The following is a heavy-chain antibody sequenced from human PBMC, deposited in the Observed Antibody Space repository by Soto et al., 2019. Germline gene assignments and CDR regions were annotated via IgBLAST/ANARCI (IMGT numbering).Heavy chain of an antibody. CDR1: GFTFSSYA. CDR3: AKALYSSSSGWFDP. Sequence: HPGGSLRLSCAASGFTFSSYAMSWVRQAPGKGLEWVSAISGSGGSTYYADSVKGRFTISRDNSKNTLYLQMNSLRAEDTAVYYCAKALYSSSSGWFDPWGQGTLVTVS. J-gene: IGHJ5*02. D-gene: IGHD6-6*01. CDR2: ISGSGGST. V-gene: IGHV3-23*01.